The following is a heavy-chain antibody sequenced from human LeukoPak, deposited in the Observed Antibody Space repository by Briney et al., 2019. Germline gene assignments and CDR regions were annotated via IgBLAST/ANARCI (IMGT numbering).Heavy chain of an antibody. J-gene: IGHJ5*02. V-gene: IGHV3-23*01. D-gene: IGHD3-22*01. CDR3: AKGGSAGFYYEA. Sequence: GGSLRLSCAASGFSFSRAWMSWVRQAPGKGLEWVSAISGSGGNTYYADSVKGRFTISRDNSKDTLYVQMTSLKGDDTAVYYCAKGGSAGFYYEAWGQGALVTVSS. CDR2: ISGSGGNT. CDR1: GFSFSRAW.